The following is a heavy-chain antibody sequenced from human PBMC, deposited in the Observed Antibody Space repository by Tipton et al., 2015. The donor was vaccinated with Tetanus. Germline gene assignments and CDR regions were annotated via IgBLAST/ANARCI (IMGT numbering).Heavy chain of an antibody. V-gene: IGHV3-43*01. CDR3: AKDRYDSSGYYYLWDY. Sequence: SLRLSCAASGFTFDDYTMHWVRQAPGKGLEWVSLIRWNGGGTHYADSVKGRFTVSRDNSKNSLYLQMNSLRTEDTAVYYCAKDRYDSSGYYYLWDYWGQGTLVTVSS. J-gene: IGHJ4*02. CDR1: GFTFDDYT. D-gene: IGHD3-22*01. CDR2: IRWNGGGT.